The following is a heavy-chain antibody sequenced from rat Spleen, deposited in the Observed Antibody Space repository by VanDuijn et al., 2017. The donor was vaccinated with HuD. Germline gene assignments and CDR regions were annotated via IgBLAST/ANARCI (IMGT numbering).Heavy chain of an antibody. D-gene: IGHD1-9*01. J-gene: IGHJ2*01. CDR2: ISYDGNSI. CDR3: ARRHYGYTDYFDY. Sequence: EVQLVETGGGLVQPGRSLKLSCVASGFTFSSYWMYWIRQAPGKGLEWVATISYDGNSIYYRDSVKGRFTISRDNAKSSLYLQMDSLRSEDTATYYCARRHYGYTDYFDYWGQGVMVTVSS. CDR1: GFTFSSYW. V-gene: IGHV5-58*01.